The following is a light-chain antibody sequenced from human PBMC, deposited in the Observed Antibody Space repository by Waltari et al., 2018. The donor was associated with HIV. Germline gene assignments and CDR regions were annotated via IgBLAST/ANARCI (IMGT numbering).Light chain of an antibody. J-gene: IGKJ2*02. Sequence: EIVMTQSPATLSVSPGERATLSCRASQSVNSNLAWYQHKPGQAPRLLIYCASTRATGIPARFSGSGSGTEFTLTISSLQSEDFAVYYCQHYNNWPPWTFGQGTQLEIK. V-gene: IGKV3-15*01. CDR1: QSVNSN. CDR2: CAS. CDR3: QHYNNWPPWT.